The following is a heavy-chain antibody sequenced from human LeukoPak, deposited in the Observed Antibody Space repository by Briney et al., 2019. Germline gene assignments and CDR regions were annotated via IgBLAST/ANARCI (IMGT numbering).Heavy chain of an antibody. Sequence: GGSLRLYCAASGFTFDDYAMHWVRQAPGKGLEWVSGISWNSGSIGYADSVKGRFTISRDNAKNSLYLQMNSLRAEDTALYYCAVTGTPDPFDYWGQGTLVTVSS. D-gene: IGHD1-20*01. CDR2: ISWNSGSI. V-gene: IGHV3-9*01. CDR1: GFTFDDYA. J-gene: IGHJ4*02. CDR3: AVTGTPDPFDY.